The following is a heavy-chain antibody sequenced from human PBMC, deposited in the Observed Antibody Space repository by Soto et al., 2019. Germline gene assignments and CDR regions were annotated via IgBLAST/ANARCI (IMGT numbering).Heavy chain of an antibody. CDR2: ISSSSRTI. CDR3: AREWDGDGYNSGWFDP. J-gene: IGHJ5*02. V-gene: IGHV3-48*01. Sequence: GGSLRLSCAASGFAFSSYSMNWVRQAPGKGLEWVSYISSSSRTIYCADSVKGRFTISRDNAKNSLYLQMNSLRAEDTAVYYCAREWDGDGYNSGWFDPWGQGTLVTVSS. D-gene: IGHD5-12*01. CDR1: GFAFSSYS.